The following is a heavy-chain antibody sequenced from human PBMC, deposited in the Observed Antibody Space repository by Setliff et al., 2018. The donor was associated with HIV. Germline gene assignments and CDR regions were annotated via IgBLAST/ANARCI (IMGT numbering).Heavy chain of an antibody. CDR1: GDSISRSTYY. D-gene: IGHD4-17*01. V-gene: IGHV4-39*07. CDR2: IYFTGST. J-gene: IGHJ6*03. Sequence: SETLSLTCTVSGDSISRSTYYWGWIRQPPGKGLEWIGSIYFTGSTNYNPSLKSRVTISVDTSKNQFSLKLSSVTAADTAVYYCARVKTYGDYPYYYYYMDVWGKGTTVTVSS. CDR3: ARVKTYGDYPYYYYYMDV.